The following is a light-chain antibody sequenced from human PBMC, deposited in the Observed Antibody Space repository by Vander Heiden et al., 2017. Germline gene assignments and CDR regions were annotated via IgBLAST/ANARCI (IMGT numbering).Light chain of an antibody. CDR3: QQYGSSPLT. CDR1: QSVSNNY. Sequence: DILLTQSPGTLSLSPWERATLSCRASQSVSNNYLAWYHQKPGQTPRLLMYDASSRATGIPDRFTGSGSGTDFTITISRLESEDFAVYYCQQYGSSPLTFGGGTKVRIK. CDR2: DAS. V-gene: IGKV3-20*01. J-gene: IGKJ4*01.